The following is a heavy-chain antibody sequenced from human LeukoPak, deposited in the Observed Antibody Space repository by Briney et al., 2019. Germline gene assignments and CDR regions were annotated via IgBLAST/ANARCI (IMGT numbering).Heavy chain of an antibody. V-gene: IGHV4-39*07. CDR1: GGSISSYY. D-gene: IGHD3-16*01. CDR2: IYYSGST. J-gene: IGHJ4*02. Sequence: SETLSLTCTVSGGSISSYYWGWLRQAPGKGLEWIGTIYYSGSTDYKASLKSRVTISVDTSKNQFSLKLTSVTVADTAVYYCAGEDVVMDPFEFWGQGALVTVSS. CDR3: AGEDVVMDPFEF.